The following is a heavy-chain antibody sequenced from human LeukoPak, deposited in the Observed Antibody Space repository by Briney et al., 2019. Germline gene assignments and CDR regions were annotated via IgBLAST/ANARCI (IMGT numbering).Heavy chain of an antibody. CDR2: ISYDGSNK. J-gene: IGHJ4*02. Sequence: GGSLRLSCAASGFTFSSYAMHWVRQAPRKGLEWVAVISYDGSNKYYADSVKGRFTISRDNSKNTQYLQMNSLRAEDTAVYYCAREYSSSSEFTYWGQGTLVTVSS. V-gene: IGHV3-30-3*01. D-gene: IGHD6-6*01. CDR1: GFTFSSYA. CDR3: AREYSSSSEFTY.